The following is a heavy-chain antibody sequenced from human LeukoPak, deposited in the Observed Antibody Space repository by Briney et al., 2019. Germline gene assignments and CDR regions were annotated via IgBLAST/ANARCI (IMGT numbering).Heavy chain of an antibody. CDR2: INPSGGST. Sequence: ASVKVSCKASGYTFTSYYMHWVRQAPGQGLEWMGIINPSGGSTSYAQKFRGRVTMTRDTSMSTVYMELSSLRSEDTAVYYCARAPPGHYDSSGYYYDFDYWGQGTLVTVSS. V-gene: IGHV1-46*01. CDR1: GYTFTSYY. D-gene: IGHD3-22*01. CDR3: ARAPPGHYDSSGYYYDFDY. J-gene: IGHJ4*02.